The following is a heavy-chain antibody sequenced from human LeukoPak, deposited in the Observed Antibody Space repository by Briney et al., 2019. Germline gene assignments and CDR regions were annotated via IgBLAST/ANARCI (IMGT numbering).Heavy chain of an antibody. J-gene: IGHJ5*02. CDR2: IYHSGST. Sequence: PSETLSLTCTVSGYSISTGYYWGWIRQPPGKGLEWIGSIYHSGSTYYNPSLKSRVILSVDSSKNQFSPKLNSVTAADTAVYYCARDPVGGYDRDNWFDPWGQGTLVTVSS. V-gene: IGHV4-38-2*02. D-gene: IGHD5-12*01. CDR3: ARDPVGGYDRDNWFDP. CDR1: GYSISTGYY.